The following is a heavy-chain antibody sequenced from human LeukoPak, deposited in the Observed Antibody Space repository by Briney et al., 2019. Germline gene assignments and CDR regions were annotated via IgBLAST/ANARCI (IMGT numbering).Heavy chain of an antibody. Sequence: PSETLSLTCTVSGGSISSSSYYWGWIRQPPGKGLEWIGSIYYSGSTYYNPSLKSRVTISVDTSKNQFSLKLSSVTAADTAVYYCARHSSSGQGTHFGYWGQGTLVTVSS. CDR2: IYYSGST. V-gene: IGHV4-39*01. CDR1: GGSISSSSYY. J-gene: IGHJ4*02. CDR3: ARHSSSGQGTHFGY. D-gene: IGHD6-19*01.